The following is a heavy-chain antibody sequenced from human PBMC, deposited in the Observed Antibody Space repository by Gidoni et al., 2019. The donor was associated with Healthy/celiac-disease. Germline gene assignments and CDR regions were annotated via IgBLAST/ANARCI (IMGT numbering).Heavy chain of an antibody. V-gene: IGHV3-23*01. CDR2: ISGSGGST. Sequence: EVQLLESGGGLVQPGGSLRLSCAASGFTFSSYAMSWVRQAPGKGLEWVSAISGSGGSTYYADSVKGRFTISRDNSKNTLYLQMNSLRAEDTAVYYCAKAVSGSIRGYYYYGMDVWGQGTTVTVSS. D-gene: IGHD1-26*01. J-gene: IGHJ6*02. CDR1: GFTFSSYA. CDR3: AKAVSGSIRGYYYYGMDV.